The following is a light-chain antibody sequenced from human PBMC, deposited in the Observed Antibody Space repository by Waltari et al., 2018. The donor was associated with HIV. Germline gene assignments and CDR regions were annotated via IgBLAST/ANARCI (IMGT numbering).Light chain of an antibody. CDR1: TSSIGSNS. J-gene: IGLJ2*01. V-gene: IGLV1-47*02. CDR2: RNK. Sequence: QSVLTQPPSMSGTPGQRVIISCSGTTSSIGSNSVYWYQQLPGAAPKHLIYRNKQQPTGVPDRFSGSMSGTSAALAIRGLRPEDEAMYFCAAWDNALGGHVVFGVGTNLTVL. CDR3: AAWDNALGGHVV.